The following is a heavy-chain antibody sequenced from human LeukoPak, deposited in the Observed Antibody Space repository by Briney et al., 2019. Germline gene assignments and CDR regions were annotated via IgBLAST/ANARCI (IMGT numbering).Heavy chain of an antibody. CDR2: IYPGDSDT. Sequence: GESLKISCKGSGYSFTSYWIGWVRQMPGKGLEWMGIIYPGDSDTRYSPSFQGQVTISADESISTAYLQWSSLKASDTATYYCARRKFYYDSSGYYYSESNNWFDPWGQGTLVTVSS. CDR1: GYSFTSYW. J-gene: IGHJ5*02. D-gene: IGHD3-22*01. V-gene: IGHV5-51*01. CDR3: ARRKFYYDSSGYYYSESNNWFDP.